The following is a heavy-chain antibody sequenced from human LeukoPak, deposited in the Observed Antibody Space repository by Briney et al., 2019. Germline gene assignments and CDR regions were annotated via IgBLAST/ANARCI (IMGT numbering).Heavy chain of an antibody. CDR3: ARARSSYGYGDAFDI. D-gene: IGHD5-18*01. CDR2: ISYDGSSK. CDR1: GFTFSTYA. V-gene: IGHV3-30*04. J-gene: IGHJ3*02. Sequence: GGSLRLSCAASGFTFSTYAMHWVRQAPGKGLEWVAVISYDGSSKYYADSVKGRFTISRDNSKNTLYLQMNSLRAEDTAVYYCARARSSYGYGDAFDIWGQGTMVTVSS.